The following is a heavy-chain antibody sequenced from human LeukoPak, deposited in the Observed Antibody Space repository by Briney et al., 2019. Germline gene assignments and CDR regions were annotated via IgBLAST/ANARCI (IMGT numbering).Heavy chain of an antibody. Sequence: GGSLRLSCAASGFTFDDYAMHWVRQAPGKGLEWVSLISWDGGSTYYADSVKRRFTISRDNSKNSLYLQMNSLRAEDTALYYCAKGIAAAGNYMDVWGKGTTVTVSS. D-gene: IGHD6-13*01. J-gene: IGHJ6*03. CDR2: ISWDGGST. CDR3: AKGIAAAGNYMDV. V-gene: IGHV3-43D*04. CDR1: GFTFDDYA.